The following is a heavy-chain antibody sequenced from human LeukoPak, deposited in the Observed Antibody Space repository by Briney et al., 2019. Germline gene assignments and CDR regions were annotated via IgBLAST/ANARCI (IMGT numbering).Heavy chain of an antibody. CDR2: IYYSGTT. J-gene: IGHJ5*01. CDR3: ARAASGYYYDS. CDR1: GGSISSGDYS. V-gene: IGHV4-30-4*01. Sequence: SETLSLTCTVSGGSISSGDYSWSWIRQPPGKGLEWIGYIYYSGTTYYNPSLKSRLTISVDTSKKQFSLKLGSVTAADTAVYHCARAASGYYYDSWGQGTLVTVSS. D-gene: IGHD3-22*01.